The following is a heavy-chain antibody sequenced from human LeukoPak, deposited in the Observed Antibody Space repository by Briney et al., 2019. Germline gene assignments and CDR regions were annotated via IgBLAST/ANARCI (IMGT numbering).Heavy chain of an antibody. D-gene: IGHD3-10*01. CDR2: INQDGSQE. Sequence: QPGGSLRLSCAASGFTFSSYWMSWVRQAPGKGPEWVAHINQDGSQEYYVDSVKGRFTISRDNARNSLDLQMNSLRDEDTAVYYCARGAGAGTYRRFDLWGQGTLVIVSS. CDR1: GFTFSSYW. J-gene: IGHJ4*02. CDR3: ARGAGAGTYRRFDL. V-gene: IGHV3-7*03.